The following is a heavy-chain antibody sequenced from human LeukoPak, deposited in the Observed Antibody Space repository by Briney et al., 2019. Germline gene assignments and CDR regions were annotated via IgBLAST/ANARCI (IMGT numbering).Heavy chain of an antibody. Sequence: PGGSLRLSCAGSGFIFSGAWMSWVRQTPGKGLEWVGRIKSKRDGETTDYAAPVKGRFIISRDDSKNTLYLQMYSLTTEDTAMYYCVTGDYYGWTPFDFDAFDMWGQGTRVTVSS. V-gene: IGHV3-15*05. CDR3: VTGDYYGWTPFDFDAFDM. D-gene: IGHD3-10*01. CDR2: IKSKRDGETT. J-gene: IGHJ3*02. CDR1: GFIFSGAW.